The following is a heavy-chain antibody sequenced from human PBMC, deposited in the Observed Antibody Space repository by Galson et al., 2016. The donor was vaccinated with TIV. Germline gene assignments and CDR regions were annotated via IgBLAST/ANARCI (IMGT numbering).Heavy chain of an antibody. J-gene: IGHJ4*02. V-gene: IGHV3-21*01. CDR2: ISSSSTYI. CDR1: GFTFSSSR. Sequence: SLRLSCAASGFTFSSSRMSWVRQAPGKGLEWVSSISSSSTYIYYAASVKGRLTISRDNAKNSLYLQMDSLRVEDTAVYYCEKWGAAPGPSFDYWGRGTLVTVSS. D-gene: IGHD6-13*01. CDR3: EKWGAAPGPSFDY.